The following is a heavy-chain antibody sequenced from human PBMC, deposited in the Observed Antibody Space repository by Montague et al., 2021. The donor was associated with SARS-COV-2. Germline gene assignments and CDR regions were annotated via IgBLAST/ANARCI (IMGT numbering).Heavy chain of an antibody. CDR1: DDSISSSSYY. D-gene: IGHD2-21*01. V-gene: IGHV4-39*07. CDR3: ARVIPPQNSDCGGAFDY. J-gene: IGHJ4*02. CDR2: IYYSGSA. Sequence: SETLSLTCIVSDDSISSSSYYWGWIRQPPGKGLEYIGSIYYSGSAYYNPSLKSRVTISIDTSNNQFSLKLNSVTAADTAVYYCARVIPPQNSDCGGAFDYWGQGTLVTVSS.